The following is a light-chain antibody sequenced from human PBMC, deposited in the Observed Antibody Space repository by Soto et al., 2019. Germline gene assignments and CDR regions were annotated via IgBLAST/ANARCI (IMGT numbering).Light chain of an antibody. J-gene: IGLJ1*01. V-gene: IGLV5-45*01. Sequence: QAVVTQPASLSASPGASASLTCTLRSGINVGTYRIYWYQQKPGSPPQYLLRYKSDSDKHQGSGVPSRFSGSNDVSANAGILLISGLQSEDEADYYCMIWHSSAYVFGTGTKLTVL. CDR2: YKSDSDK. CDR1: SGINVGTYR. CDR3: MIWHSSAYV.